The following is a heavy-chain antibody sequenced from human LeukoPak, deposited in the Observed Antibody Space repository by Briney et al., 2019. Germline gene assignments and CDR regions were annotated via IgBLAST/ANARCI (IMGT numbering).Heavy chain of an antibody. J-gene: IGHJ4*02. CDR3: AKSSPPPLRY. CDR2: IKSKTDGGTT. CDR1: EFTFSDAW. Sequence: GGSLRLSCVASEFTFSDAWMSWVRQAPGKGLEWVGRIKSKTDGGTTDYAAPVKGRFTISRDNSKNTLYLQMNSLGAEDTAVYYCAKSSPPPLRYWGQGTLVTVSS. V-gene: IGHV3-15*01.